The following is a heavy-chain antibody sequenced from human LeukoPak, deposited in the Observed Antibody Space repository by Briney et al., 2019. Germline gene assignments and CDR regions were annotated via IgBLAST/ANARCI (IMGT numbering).Heavy chain of an antibody. CDR3: ARLSPYYDILTGSLDY. CDR2: ISSSSSYI. V-gene: IGHV3-21*01. Sequence: GGSLRLSCAASGFTFSSYSMNWVRQAPGKGLEWVSSISSSSSYIYYADSVKGRFTISRDNAKNSLYLQMNSLRAEDTAVYCCARLSPYYDILTGSLDYWGQGTLVTVSS. D-gene: IGHD3-9*01. CDR1: GFTFSSYS. J-gene: IGHJ4*02.